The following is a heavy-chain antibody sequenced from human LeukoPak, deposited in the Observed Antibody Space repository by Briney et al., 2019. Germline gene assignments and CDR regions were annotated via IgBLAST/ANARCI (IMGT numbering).Heavy chain of an antibody. CDR1: GFTLSSYS. Sequence: GGSLRRSCAASGFTLSSYSMNWVRQAPGKGLEWVSYISSSSTHIYYADSVKGRFTISRDNARNSLYLQMNSLRAEDTAIYYCARSEHSSSSFDYWGQGTLVTVSS. CDR3: ARSEHSSSSFDY. V-gene: IGHV3-21*01. CDR2: ISSSSTHI. D-gene: IGHD6-6*01. J-gene: IGHJ4*02.